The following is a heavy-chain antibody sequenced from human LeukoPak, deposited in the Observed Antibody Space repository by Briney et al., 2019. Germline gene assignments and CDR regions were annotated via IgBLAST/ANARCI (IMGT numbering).Heavy chain of an antibody. CDR3: ARPNAESVGNYFDY. Sequence: SVKVSCKASGGTFSSYAISWVRQAPGQGLEWMGGIIPIFGTANYAQKFQGRVTITADKSTSTAYMELSSLRSEDTAVYYCARPNAESVGNYFDYWGQGTLVTVSS. J-gene: IGHJ4*02. CDR1: GGTFSSYA. D-gene: IGHD7-27*01. V-gene: IGHV1-69*06. CDR2: IIPIFGTA.